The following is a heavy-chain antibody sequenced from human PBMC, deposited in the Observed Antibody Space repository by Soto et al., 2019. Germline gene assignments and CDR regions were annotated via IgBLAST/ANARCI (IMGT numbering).Heavy chain of an antibody. Sequence: GESLKISCKGSGYTFTNYWIGWVRQMPGRGLEWMGIIFPGDYDTRYSPSFQGQVTISADKSISTAYLQWSSLKASDTAMYYCVREEYCTILDCLGSPFHHWGKGTLVTVSS. J-gene: IGHJ1*01. CDR2: IFPGDYDT. D-gene: IGHD2-8*01. CDR1: GYTFTNYW. CDR3: VREEYCTILDCLGSPFHH. V-gene: IGHV5-51*01.